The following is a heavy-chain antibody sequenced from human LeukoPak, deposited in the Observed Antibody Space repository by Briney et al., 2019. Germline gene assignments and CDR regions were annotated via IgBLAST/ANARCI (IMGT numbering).Heavy chain of an antibody. Sequence: SETLSLTCAVYGGSFSGYYWSWIRQPPGKGLEWIEEINHRGSTNYNPSLKSRVTISVDTSKNQFSLTLSSVTAADTAVYYCARGGYCSSSTCYGGGFDPWGQGTLVTVSS. CDR1: GGSFSGYY. CDR3: ARGGYCSSSTCYGGGFDP. CDR2: INHRGST. D-gene: IGHD2-2*01. V-gene: IGHV4-34*01. J-gene: IGHJ5*02.